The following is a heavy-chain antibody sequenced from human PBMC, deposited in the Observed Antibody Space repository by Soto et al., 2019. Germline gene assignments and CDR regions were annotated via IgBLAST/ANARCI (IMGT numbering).Heavy chain of an antibody. J-gene: IGHJ6*02. Sequence: QVQLVQSGAEVKKPGASVKVSCKASGYTFSSYYMNWVRQAPGQGLEWMGIINPSGGSTSYAQKFQGRVTMTRDTSTSTVYRELSSLRSEDTAVYYCARDDIVVVPAAHYYYYGMDVWGQGTTVTVSS. D-gene: IGHD2-2*01. CDR3: ARDDIVVVPAAHYYYYGMDV. CDR2: INPSGGST. V-gene: IGHV1-46*01. CDR1: GYTFSSYY.